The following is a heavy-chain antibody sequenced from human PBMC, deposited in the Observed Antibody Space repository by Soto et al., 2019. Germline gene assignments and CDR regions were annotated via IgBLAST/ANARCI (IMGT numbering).Heavy chain of an antibody. V-gene: IGHV1-18*01. CDR3: ARDGLSRGSSSFDY. CDR1: GYTFTSYG. D-gene: IGHD6-6*01. Sequence: ASVKDSCKASGYTFTSYGISWVRQAPGQGLEWLGWISAYNGNTNYAQKLQGRVTMTTDTSPSTAYMELRSMRSDDTAVYYGARDGLSRGSSSFDYWGQGTLVTVSS. J-gene: IGHJ4*02. CDR2: ISAYNGNT.